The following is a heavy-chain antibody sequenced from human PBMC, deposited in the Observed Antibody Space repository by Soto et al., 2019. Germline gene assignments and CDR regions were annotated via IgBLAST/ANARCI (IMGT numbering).Heavy chain of an antibody. CDR1: GASISSGDHY. J-gene: IGHJ2*01. V-gene: IGHV4-31*01. D-gene: IGHD4-17*01. CDR3: ARGPSVTTGYWYFDL. Sequence: QVQRQESGPGLLKPSQHLYLPLSVPGASISSGDHYWNGIRQHPGKCLEWIGYIYDSGTHYNPSRKIPVTRSEATSKTQFYLNLSSVTAADTALYYCARGPSVTTGYWYFDLWGRGTRVTVSS. CDR2: IYDSGT.